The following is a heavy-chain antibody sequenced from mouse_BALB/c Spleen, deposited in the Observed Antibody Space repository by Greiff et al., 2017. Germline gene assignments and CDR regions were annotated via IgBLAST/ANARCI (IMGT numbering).Heavy chain of an antibody. V-gene: IGHV5-6-5*01. CDR3: ASYYRYDVGAMDY. J-gene: IGHJ4*01. Sequence: EVMLVESGGGLVKPGGSLKLSCAASGFTFSSYAMSWVRQTPEKRLEWVASISSGGSTYYPDSVKGRFTISRDNARNILYLQMSSLRSEDTAMYYCASYYRYDVGAMDYWGQGTSVTVSS. CDR2: ISSGGST. D-gene: IGHD2-14*01. CDR1: GFTFSSYA.